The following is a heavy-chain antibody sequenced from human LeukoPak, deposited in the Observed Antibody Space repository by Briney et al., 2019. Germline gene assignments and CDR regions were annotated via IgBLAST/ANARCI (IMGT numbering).Heavy chain of an antibody. CDR3: AGGSSGCPTPLCNWFDP. J-gene: IGHJ5*02. Sequence: ASVKVSCKASGYTFTGYYMHWVRQAPGQGLEWMGWINPNSGGTNYAQKFQGWVTMTRDTSISTAYMELSRLRSDDTAVYYCAGGSSGCPTPLCNWFDPWGQGTLVTVSS. V-gene: IGHV1-2*04. CDR1: GYTFTGYY. D-gene: IGHD6-19*01. CDR2: INPNSGGT.